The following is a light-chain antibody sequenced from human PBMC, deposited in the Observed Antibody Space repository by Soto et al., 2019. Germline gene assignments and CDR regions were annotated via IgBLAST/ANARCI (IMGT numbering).Light chain of an antibody. V-gene: IGKV3-20*01. CDR3: QQYGSSMWT. CDR1: QSVSSSY. J-gene: IGKJ1*01. CDR2: GAS. Sequence: EIVLTQSPGTLSLSPGRRSTLSCRASQSVSSSYLAWYQQKPGQAPRLLIYGASSRATGIPDRFSGSGSGTDFTLTISRLETEDFAVYYCQQYGSSMWTFGQGTKVDIK.